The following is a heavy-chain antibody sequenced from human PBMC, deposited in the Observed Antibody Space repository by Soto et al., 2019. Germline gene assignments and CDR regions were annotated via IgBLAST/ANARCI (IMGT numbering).Heavy chain of an antibody. CDR2: ISSSGSTI. D-gene: IGHD2-2*01. V-gene: IGHV3-11*01. J-gene: IGHJ6*03. CDR3: ARAVRRRVVVPAAMLYYYMDV. CDR1: GFTFSDYY. Sequence: GGSLRLSCAASGFTFSDYYMSWIRQAPGKGLEWVSYISSSGSTIYYADSVKGRFTISRDNAKNSLYLQMNSLRAEDTAVYYCARAVRRRVVVPAAMLYYYMDVWGKGTTVTVSS.